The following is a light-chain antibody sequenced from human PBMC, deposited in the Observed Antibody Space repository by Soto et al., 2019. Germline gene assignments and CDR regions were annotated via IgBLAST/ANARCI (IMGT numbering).Light chain of an antibody. CDR2: DVS. CDR3: CSYAGNSYV. J-gene: IGLJ1*01. CDR1: SSDVGGYNY. V-gene: IGLV2-11*01. Sequence: QSVLTQPRSVSGSPGQSVTISCTGTSSDVGGYNYVSWYQQHPGEAPKLMIYDVSKRPSGVPDRFSGSKSGNTASLTISGLQAEYVADYYCCSYAGNSYVFGTGPKVTVL.